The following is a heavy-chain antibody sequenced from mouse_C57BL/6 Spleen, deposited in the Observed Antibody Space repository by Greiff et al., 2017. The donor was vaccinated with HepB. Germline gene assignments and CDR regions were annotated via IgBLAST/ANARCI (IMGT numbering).Heavy chain of an antibody. D-gene: IGHD3-3*01. V-gene: IGHV5-17*01. J-gene: IGHJ4*01. Sequence: EVKLVESGGGLVKPGGSLKLSCAASGFTFSDYGMHWVRQAPEKGLEWVAYISSGSSTIYYADTVKGRFPISRDNAKNTLFLQMTSLRSEDTAMYYCARGTPYAMDYWGQGTSVTVSS. CDR1: GFTFSDYG. CDR3: ARGTPYAMDY. CDR2: ISSGSSTI.